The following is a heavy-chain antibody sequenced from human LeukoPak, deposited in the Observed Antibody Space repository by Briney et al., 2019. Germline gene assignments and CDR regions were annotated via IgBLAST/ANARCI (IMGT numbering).Heavy chain of an antibody. D-gene: IGHD6-13*01. CDR2: INHSGST. CDR1: GGSFSGYY. V-gene: IGHV4-34*01. J-gene: IGHJ6*03. Sequence: PSETLSLTCAVYGGSFSGYYWSWIRQPPGKGLEWIGEINHSGSTNYNSSLKSRVTISVDTSKNQFSLKLSSVTAADTAVYYCARGALYSSSWDYYYYMDVWGKGTTDTVSS. CDR3: ARGALYSSSWDYYYYMDV.